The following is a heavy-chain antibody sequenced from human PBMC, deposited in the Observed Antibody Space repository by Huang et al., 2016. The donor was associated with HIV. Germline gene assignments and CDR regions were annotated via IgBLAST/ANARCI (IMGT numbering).Heavy chain of an antibody. Sequence: QVQLVQSGAEVKKPGASVKVSCQASGYSFTGYYMHWVRQAPGQGLEWMGWINTTSGGTNYAQKFQGRVTMTRDTSVNTAYMEVTELKSDDTAVYYCARAPPDVWGQGTTVTVSS. V-gene: IGHV1-2*02. J-gene: IGHJ6*02. CDR1: GYSFTGYY. CDR2: INTTSGGT. CDR3: ARAPPDV.